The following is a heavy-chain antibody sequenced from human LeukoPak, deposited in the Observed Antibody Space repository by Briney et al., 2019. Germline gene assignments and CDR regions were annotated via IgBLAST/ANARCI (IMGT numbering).Heavy chain of an antibody. CDR3: AREGRRQDGLLWFGESAYYFDY. Sequence: SVKVSCKASGGTFSSYAISWVRQAPGQGLEWMGGIIPIFGTANYAQKFQGRVTITADKSTSTAYMELSSLRSEDTAVYYCAREGRRQDGLLWFGESAYYFDYWGQGTLVTVSS. J-gene: IGHJ4*02. CDR1: GGTFSSYA. V-gene: IGHV1-69*06. CDR2: IIPIFGTA. D-gene: IGHD3-10*01.